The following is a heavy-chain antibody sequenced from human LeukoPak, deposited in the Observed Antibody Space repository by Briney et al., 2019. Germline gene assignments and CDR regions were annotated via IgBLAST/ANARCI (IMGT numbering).Heavy chain of an antibody. J-gene: IGHJ4*02. D-gene: IGHD6-13*01. CDR2: VSGDGESK. CDR3: AKKSGAPANFDY. Sequence: PGGSLRLSCAASGFTFDEHPMHWIRKPQGTGLDWVSIVSGDGESKHYENSVKGRFTISRDNSKNSLYLQMNSLRIEDTALYYCAKKSGAPANFDYWGQGTLVTVSS. V-gene: IGHV3-43*02. CDR1: GFTFDEHP.